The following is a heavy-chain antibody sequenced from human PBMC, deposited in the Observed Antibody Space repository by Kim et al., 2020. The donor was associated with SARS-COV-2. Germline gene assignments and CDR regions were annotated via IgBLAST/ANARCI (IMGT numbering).Heavy chain of an antibody. Sequence: GGSLRLSCAASGLSVSSNYMSWVRQAPGRGLEWVSVIYSSGRTYYADSVKGRFTISRDNSKNTLYLQMNSPRAEDTAVYYCARVYSSGWYLYFDYWGQGT. J-gene: IGHJ4*02. D-gene: IGHD6-19*01. CDR3: ARVYSSGWYLYFDY. V-gene: IGHV3-53*01. CDR2: IYSSGRT. CDR1: GLSVSSNY.